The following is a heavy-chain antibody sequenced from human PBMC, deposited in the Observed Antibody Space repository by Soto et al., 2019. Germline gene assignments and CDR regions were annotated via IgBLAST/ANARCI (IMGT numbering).Heavy chain of an antibody. J-gene: IGHJ4*02. CDR3: ARMRAAGTFDY. CDR1: GGSIIGYY. D-gene: IGHD6-13*01. CDR2: IYSDGST. Sequence: SETLSFTCTVSGGSIIGYYWSCIRQPAGKGLEWIGRIYSDGSTNYNPSLKSRVTMSVDTSKNQFSLKLTSMTAADTAMYYCARMRAAGTFDYWGQGTLVTVS. V-gene: IGHV4-4*07.